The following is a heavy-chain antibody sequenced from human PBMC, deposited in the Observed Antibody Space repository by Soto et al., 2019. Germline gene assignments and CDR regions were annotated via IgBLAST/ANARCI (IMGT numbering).Heavy chain of an antibody. J-gene: IGHJ5*02. CDR2: IYYSGST. V-gene: IGHV4-31*03. Sequence: TLSPTCTVSGGSISSGGYYWSWIRQHPGKGLEWIGYIYYSGSTYYNPSLKSRVTISVDTAKNQFSLKLSSVTAADTAVYYCARAYYDFWSGCYKAGYRYNWFDPWGQGTLVTVSS. CDR1: GGSISSGGYY. CDR3: ARAYYDFWSGCYKAGYRYNWFDP. D-gene: IGHD3-3*01.